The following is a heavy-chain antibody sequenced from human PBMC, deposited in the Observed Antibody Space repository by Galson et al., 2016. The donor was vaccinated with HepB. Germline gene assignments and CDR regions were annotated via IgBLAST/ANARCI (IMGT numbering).Heavy chain of an antibody. CDR3: ARGGAVVRPYFDP. CDR2: ITPMYGIT. D-gene: IGHD4-23*01. Sequence: SVKVSCKASGGTFSGSVITWVRQAPGQGLEWMGMITPMYGITNYAQKLQGRITISADESTGTAYMELHNLSFEDTAVFYCARGGAVVRPYFDPWGQGTLLTVYS. V-gene: IGHV1-69*13. J-gene: IGHJ5*02. CDR1: GGTFSGSV.